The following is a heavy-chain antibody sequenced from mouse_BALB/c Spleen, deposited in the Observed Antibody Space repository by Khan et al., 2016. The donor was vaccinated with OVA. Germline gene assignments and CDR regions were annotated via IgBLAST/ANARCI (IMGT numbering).Heavy chain of an antibody. CDR2: IFPGTGTT. Sequence: QVQLQQSGTELVKPGASVKLSCKTSGYTFTSYWIQWVKQRPGQGLGWVGQIFPGTGTTYYTENFKDKATLTIDTSSTTAYMQLSSLTSEDSAVYFCARGYFGNYEFAYWGQGTLVTVST. V-gene: IGHV1S132*01. CDR1: GYTFTSYW. J-gene: IGHJ3*01. CDR3: ARGYFGNYEFAY. D-gene: IGHD2-1*01.